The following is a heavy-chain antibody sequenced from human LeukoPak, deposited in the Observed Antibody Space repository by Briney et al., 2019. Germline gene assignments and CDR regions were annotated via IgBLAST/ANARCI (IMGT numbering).Heavy chain of an antibody. V-gene: IGHV1-18*04. CDR1: GYTFTSYG. CDR2: ISAYNGNT. CDR3: ARDLPAGLRYFDWLCNPFDY. Sequence: ASVKVSCTASGYTFTSYGISWVRQAPGQGLEWMGWISAYNGNTNYAQKLQGRVTMTTDTSTSTAYMELRSLRSDDTAVYYCARDLPAGLRYFDWLCNPFDYWGQGTLVTVSS. D-gene: IGHD3-9*01. J-gene: IGHJ4*02.